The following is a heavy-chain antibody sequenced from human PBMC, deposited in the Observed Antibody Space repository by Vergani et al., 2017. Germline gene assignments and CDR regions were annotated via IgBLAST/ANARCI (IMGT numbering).Heavy chain of an antibody. CDR2: MDYRWST. J-gene: IGHJ4*02. CDR3: ASKRGACRAAYCHSYDF. V-gene: IGHV4-39*01. D-gene: IGHD2-15*01. Sequence: QVQLQESGPGLVKPSETLSLTCTVSGDSVISTDYHLGRLRQPPGKGLEWIGSMDYRWSTPYNRSLESRISISFETPKTQFSLRLTSVTAADTAVYYCASKRGACRAAYCHSYDFWGPGTLVGVSS. CDR1: GDSVISTDYH.